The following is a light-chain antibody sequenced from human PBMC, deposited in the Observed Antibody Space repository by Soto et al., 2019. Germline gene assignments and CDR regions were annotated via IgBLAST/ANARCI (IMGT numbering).Light chain of an antibody. J-gene: IGLJ1*01. CDR2: EVN. V-gene: IGLV2-8*01. CDR3: CSYAGIRHFV. CDR1: SSDVGGYNH. Sequence: ALTQPPSASGSPGQSVTISCTGTSSDVGGYNHVSWYQQHPGRAPKLIIYEVNKRPSGVPDRLSGSKSGNTASLTVSGLLAEDEADYYCCSYAGIRHFVFGTGTKLTVL.